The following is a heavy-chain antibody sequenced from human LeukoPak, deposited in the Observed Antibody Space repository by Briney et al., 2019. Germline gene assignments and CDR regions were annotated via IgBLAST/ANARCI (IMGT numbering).Heavy chain of an antibody. CDR2: ISSSSYI. CDR3: ARDNCSGGSCYWVYYGMDV. CDR1: GFTFSSYS. J-gene: IGHJ6*04. D-gene: IGHD2-15*01. Sequence: PGGSLRLSCAASGFTFSSYSMNWVRQAPGKGLEWVSSISSSSYIYYADSVKGRFTISRDNAKNSLYLQMNSLRAEDTAVYYCARDNCSGGSCYWVYYGMDVWGKGTTVTVSS. V-gene: IGHV3-21*01.